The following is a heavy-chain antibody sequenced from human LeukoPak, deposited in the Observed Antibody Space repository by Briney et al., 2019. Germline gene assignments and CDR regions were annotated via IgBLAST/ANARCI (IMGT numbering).Heavy chain of an antibody. D-gene: IGHD4-23*01. CDR1: GGTFSSYA. CDR2: IIPIFGTA. CDR3: ARAQVTHDYNWFDP. J-gene: IGHJ5*02. Sequence: ASVKVSCKASGGTFSSYAISWVRQAPGQGLEWMGGIIPIFGTANYAQKIQGRVTITADESTSTAYMDLSSLRSEDTAVYYCARAQVTHDYNWFDPWGQGTLVTVSS. V-gene: IGHV1-69*01.